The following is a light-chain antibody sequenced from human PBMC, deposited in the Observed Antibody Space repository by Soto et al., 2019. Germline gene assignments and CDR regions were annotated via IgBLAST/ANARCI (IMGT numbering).Light chain of an antibody. V-gene: IGLV4-69*01. CDR3: QTWGTDVSV. CDR1: SGHSSYA. CDR2: LNSAGSH. J-gene: IGLJ7*01. Sequence: QLVLTQWPSASASLGASVKLTCTLSSGHSSYAIAWHQQQPEKGPRFLMRLNSAGSHNKGYGIPDRFSGSSSGAERYLTISSLQSEDEADYYCQTWGTDVSVFGGGTQLTVL.